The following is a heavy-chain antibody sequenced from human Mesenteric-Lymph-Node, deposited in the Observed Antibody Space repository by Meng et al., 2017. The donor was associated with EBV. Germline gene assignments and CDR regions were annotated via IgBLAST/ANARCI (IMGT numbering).Heavy chain of an antibody. Sequence: QVKPVQSGAGGKKPGASGKVSCKASGYTFTGYYIHWVRQAPGQGLEWMGWINPNTGGTKYAQKFQGWVTLTRDTSISTAYMELSRLRSDDTAVYYCARGRYELIWGLFDPWGQGTLVTVSS. CDR1: GYTFTGYY. V-gene: IGHV1-2*04. CDR2: INPNTGGT. D-gene: IGHD1-1*01. J-gene: IGHJ5*02. CDR3: ARGRYELIWGLFDP.